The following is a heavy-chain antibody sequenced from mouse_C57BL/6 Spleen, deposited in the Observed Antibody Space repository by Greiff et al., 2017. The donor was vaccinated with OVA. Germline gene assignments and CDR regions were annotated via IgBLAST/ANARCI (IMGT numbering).Heavy chain of an antibody. Sequence: VQLQQSGPELVKPGASVKIPCKASGYTFTDYNMDWVKQSHGKSLEWIGDINPNNGGTIYNQKFKGKATLTVDKSSSTAYMELRSLTSEDTAVYDGARGEDYGSSYEGCAYWGQGTLVTVSA. D-gene: IGHD1-1*01. CDR3: ARGEDYGSSYEGCAY. CDR1: GYTFTDYN. CDR2: INPNNGGT. J-gene: IGHJ3*01. V-gene: IGHV1-18*01.